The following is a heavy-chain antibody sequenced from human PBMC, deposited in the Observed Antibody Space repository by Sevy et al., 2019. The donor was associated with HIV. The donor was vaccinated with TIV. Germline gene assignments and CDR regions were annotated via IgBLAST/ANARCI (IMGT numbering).Heavy chain of an antibody. V-gene: IGHV4-34*01. Sequence: SETLSLTCAVHYGSFSGYYWNWIRQVPGKGLEWIGEINESGITYYNPALKSRVTISVDTSKKQVSLKLESVTAVDSAVYFCARSPPVVVVPGAPSWFDPWGHGTLVTVSS. CDR3: ARSPPVVVVPGAPSWFDP. D-gene: IGHD2-2*01. CDR1: YGSFSGYY. CDR2: INESGIT. J-gene: IGHJ5*02.